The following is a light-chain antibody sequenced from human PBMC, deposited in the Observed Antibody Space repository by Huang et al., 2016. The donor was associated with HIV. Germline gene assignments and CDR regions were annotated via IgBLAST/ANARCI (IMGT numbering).Light chain of an antibody. CDR3: QQYYTTPGT. V-gene: IGKV4-1*01. CDR2: WAS. Sequence: DIVLTQSPDSLAVSLGERATINCSSSRSILYNSNNKNYVAWHQQKPGQSPKLLIYWASTRESGVPDRFSGSGSETDFTLTISSLQAEDVAVYFCQQYYTTPGTFGPGTTVHIK. J-gene: IGKJ3*01. CDR1: RSILYNSNNKNY.